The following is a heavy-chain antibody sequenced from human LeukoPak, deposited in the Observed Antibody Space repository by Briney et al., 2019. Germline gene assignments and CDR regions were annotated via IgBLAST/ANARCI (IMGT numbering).Heavy chain of an antibody. D-gene: IGHD6-13*01. Sequence: GGSLRLSCAASGFTFSGYWMSWVRQAPGKGLEWMANINQVGSVKYYVDSVKGRFTISRDNAKNSLFLRMGSLRVEDTAVYYCARESTAGYNSSWYGFRNWGQGTLVFVSS. V-gene: IGHV3-7*01. CDR1: GFTFSGYW. CDR3: ARESTAGYNSSWYGFRN. CDR2: INQVGSVK. J-gene: IGHJ1*01.